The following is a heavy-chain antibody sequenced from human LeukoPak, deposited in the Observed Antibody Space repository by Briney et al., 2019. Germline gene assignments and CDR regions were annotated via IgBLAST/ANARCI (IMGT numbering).Heavy chain of an antibody. CDR2: IYNSGST. J-gene: IGHJ5*02. V-gene: IGHV4-4*07. CDR3: ARGDHPGWFDP. CDR1: GGSISSYY. Sequence: SETLSLTCTVSGGSISSYYWSWIRQPAGKGLEWIGHIYNSGSTNYNPSLKGRVTMSVATSKNQFSLHLSSVTAADTAVYYCARGDHPGWFDPWGQGTLVTVSS. D-gene: IGHD1-14*01.